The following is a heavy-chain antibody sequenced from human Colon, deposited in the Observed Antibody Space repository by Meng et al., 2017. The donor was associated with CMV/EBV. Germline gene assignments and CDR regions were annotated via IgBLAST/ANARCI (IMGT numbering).Heavy chain of an antibody. CDR2: INHSGST. CDR1: GGSFSGYY. J-gene: IGHJ3*02. CDR3: ARKWELGAFDI. V-gene: IGHV4-34*01. Sequence: QVQLPQWGAGLLKPSETLSLPRAVYGGSFSGYYWSWIRQPPGKGLEWIGEINHSGSTNYNPSLKSRVTISVDTSKNQFSLKLSSVTAADTAVYYCARKWELGAFDIWGQGTMVTVSS. D-gene: IGHD1-26*01.